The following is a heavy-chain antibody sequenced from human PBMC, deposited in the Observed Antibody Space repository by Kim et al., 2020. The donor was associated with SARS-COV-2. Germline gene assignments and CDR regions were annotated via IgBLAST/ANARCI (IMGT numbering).Heavy chain of an antibody. Sequence: AQKVQGRVTMTRDTSISTAYMELSRLRSDDTAVYYCARESGGYSYGDNDYWGQGTLVTVSS. D-gene: IGHD5-18*01. CDR3: ARESGGYSYGDNDY. J-gene: IGHJ4*02. V-gene: IGHV1-2*02.